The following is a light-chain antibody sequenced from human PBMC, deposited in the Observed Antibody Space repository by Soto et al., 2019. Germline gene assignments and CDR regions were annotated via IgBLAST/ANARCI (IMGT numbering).Light chain of an antibody. CDR3: QKYNDWPIT. V-gene: IGKV3-15*01. CDR1: QSVSTS. Sequence: EIVMTQSPATLSVSPGERATLSCRASQSVSTSLAWYQQKPGQAPRLLIYGASTRATGIPARFSGSGSGTEFTLTISSLQSEDFAVYYCQKYNDWPITFGQGTRLEIE. J-gene: IGKJ5*01. CDR2: GAS.